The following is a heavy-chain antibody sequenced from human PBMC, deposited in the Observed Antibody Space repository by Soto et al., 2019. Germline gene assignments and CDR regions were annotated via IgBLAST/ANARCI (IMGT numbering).Heavy chain of an antibody. D-gene: IGHD4-17*01. Sequence: QVQLVESGGGVVQPGRSLRLSCAASGFTFSSYGMHWVRQAPGKGLEWVAVIWYDGSNKYYADSVKGRFTISRDNSKNTLYLQMNSLGAEDTAVYYCARDRTGTIDYWGQGTLVTVSS. V-gene: IGHV3-33*01. J-gene: IGHJ4*02. CDR3: ARDRTGTIDY. CDR1: GFTFSSYG. CDR2: IWYDGSNK.